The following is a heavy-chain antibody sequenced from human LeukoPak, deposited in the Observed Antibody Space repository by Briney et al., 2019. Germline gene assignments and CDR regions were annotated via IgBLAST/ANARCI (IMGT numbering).Heavy chain of an antibody. J-gene: IGHJ4*02. CDR3: ARRGGGNSENYYFDY. V-gene: IGHV4-39*01. Sequence: PSETLSLTCTVSGGSISSSSYYWGWICQPPGKGLEWIGTIYYSGSTYYNASLKSRVTISVDTSKNQFSLKLRSVTAADTAVYYCARRGGGNSENYYFDYWGQGTLVTVSS. CDR1: GGSISSSSYY. D-gene: IGHD4-23*01. CDR2: IYYSGST.